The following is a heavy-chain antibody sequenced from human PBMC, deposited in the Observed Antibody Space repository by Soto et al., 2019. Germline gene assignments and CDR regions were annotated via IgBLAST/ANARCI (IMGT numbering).Heavy chain of an antibody. Sequence: ASETLSLTCTVSGGSVSSGSYYWSWIRQPPGKGLEWIGYIYYSGSTNYNPSLKSRVTISVDTSKNQFSLKLSSVTAADTAVYYCARSTAMVTDYWGQGTLVTVSS. J-gene: IGHJ4*02. D-gene: IGHD5-18*01. V-gene: IGHV4-61*01. CDR2: IYYSGST. CDR1: GGSVSSGSYY. CDR3: ARSTAMVTDY.